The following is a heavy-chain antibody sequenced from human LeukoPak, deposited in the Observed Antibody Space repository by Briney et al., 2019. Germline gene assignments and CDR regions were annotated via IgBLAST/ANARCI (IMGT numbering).Heavy chain of an antibody. V-gene: IGHV3-23*01. CDR1: GFTFSSHG. CDR2: ISPNGVIT. CDR3: AKSVKQWLAADY. J-gene: IGHJ4*02. Sequence: PGGSLRLSCAASGFTFSSHGMNWVRQAPGKGLEWVSGISPNGVITYYADSVKGRFTISRDNSKNTLYLQMNSLRAEDTAVYYCAKSVKQWLAADYWGQGTLVTVSS. D-gene: IGHD6-19*01.